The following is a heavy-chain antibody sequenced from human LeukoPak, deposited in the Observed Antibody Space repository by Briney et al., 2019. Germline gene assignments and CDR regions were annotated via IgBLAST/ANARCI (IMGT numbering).Heavy chain of an antibody. CDR3: ARLLQGVAGTWGY. D-gene: IGHD6-19*01. CDR2: IYPGDSDT. V-gene: IGHV5-51*01. Sequence: GESLKISCKASGYSFTTYWIAWVRQMPGRGLEWMGMIYPGDSDTRYSPSFQGQITISVDKSISIAYLQWSSLKASDTAMYYCARLLQGVAGTWGYWGQGTLVTV. CDR1: GYSFTTYW. J-gene: IGHJ4*02.